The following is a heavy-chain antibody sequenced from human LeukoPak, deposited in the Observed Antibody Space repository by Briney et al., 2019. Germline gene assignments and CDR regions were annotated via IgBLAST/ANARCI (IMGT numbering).Heavy chain of an antibody. D-gene: IGHD6-19*01. V-gene: IGHV1-18*01. CDR1: GYTFTSYD. J-gene: IGHJ4*02. Sequence: VSVKVSCKASGYTFTSYDINWVRQATGQGLEWMGWISAYNGNTNYAQKLQGRVTMTTDTSTSTAYMELRSLRPDDTAVYYCATARGSGWDLDYWGQGTLVTVSS. CDR2: ISAYNGNT. CDR3: ATARGSGWDLDY.